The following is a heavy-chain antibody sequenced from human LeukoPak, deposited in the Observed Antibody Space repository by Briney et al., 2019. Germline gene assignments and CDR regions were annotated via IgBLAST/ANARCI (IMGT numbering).Heavy chain of an antibody. D-gene: IGHD6-6*01. Sequence: GASVKVSCKAPGYTLTSYYMHWVRQAPGQGLEWMGIINPSGGSTSYAQKFQGRVTMTRDTSTSTVYMELSSLRSEATAVYYCARDGPRIAALGEDFDYWGQGTLVTVSS. V-gene: IGHV1-46*01. CDR1: GYTLTSYY. J-gene: IGHJ4*02. CDR3: ARDGPRIAALGEDFDY. CDR2: INPSGGST.